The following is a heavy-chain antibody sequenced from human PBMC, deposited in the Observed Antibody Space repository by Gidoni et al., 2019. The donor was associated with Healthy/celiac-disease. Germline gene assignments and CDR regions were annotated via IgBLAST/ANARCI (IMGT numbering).Heavy chain of an antibody. D-gene: IGHD6-13*01. CDR1: GGSISSSSYY. J-gene: IGHJ4*02. CDR3: AGTYSSSWYYFDY. CDR2: IYYSGST. V-gene: IGHV4-39*01. Sequence: LQLQESGPGLVKPSETLSLTCTVSGGSISSSSYYWGWIRQPPGKGLEWIGSIYYSGSTYYNPSLKSRVTISVDTSKNQFSLKLSSVTAADTAVYYCAGTYSSSWYYFDYWGQGTLVTVSS.